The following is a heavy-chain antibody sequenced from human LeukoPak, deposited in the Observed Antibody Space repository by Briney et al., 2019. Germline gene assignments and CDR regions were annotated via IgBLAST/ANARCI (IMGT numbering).Heavy chain of an antibody. CDR1: GYIFTNYW. Sequence: GESLKISCKGSGYIFTNYWISWVRQMPGKGLEWMGRIDPSDSYTNYSPSFQGHVTISGDKSISTAYLQWSSLKASDTAMYYCARHFGGSYYDDYWGQGTLVSVSS. V-gene: IGHV5-10-1*01. J-gene: IGHJ4*02. D-gene: IGHD1-26*01. CDR3: ARHFGGSYYDDY. CDR2: IDPSDSYT.